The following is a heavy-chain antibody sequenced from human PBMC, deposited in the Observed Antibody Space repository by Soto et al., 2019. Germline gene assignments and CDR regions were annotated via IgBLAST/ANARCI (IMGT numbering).Heavy chain of an antibody. J-gene: IGHJ4*02. CDR1: GFTFSDYY. V-gene: IGHV3-11*01. CDR2: ISIASSTI. CDR3: ARERARVFDS. Sequence: GGSLKLSCAASGFTFSDYYMGWIRQAPGRGLEWLSYISIASSTIYYADSVKGRFSISRDNAKNSLYLQLSSLRAEDTAVYFCARERARVFDSWGQGTLVTVSS.